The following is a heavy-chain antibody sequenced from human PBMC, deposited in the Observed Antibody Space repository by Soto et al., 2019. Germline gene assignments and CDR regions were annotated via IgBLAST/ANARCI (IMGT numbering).Heavy chain of an antibody. CDR1: GGTFSSYA. CDR2: IIPIFGTA. V-gene: IGHV1-69*06. Sequence: QVQLVQSGAEVKKPGSSVKVSCKASGGTFSSYAISWVRQAPGQGLEWMGGIIPIFGTANYAQKFQGRGTITADKSTSTAYMELSSLRSEDTAVYYCARDQGLAAAGTVSGVAGTDYYYYGMDVWGQGTTVTVSS. CDR3: ARDQGLAAAGTVSGVAGTDYYYYGMDV. J-gene: IGHJ6*02. D-gene: IGHD6-13*01.